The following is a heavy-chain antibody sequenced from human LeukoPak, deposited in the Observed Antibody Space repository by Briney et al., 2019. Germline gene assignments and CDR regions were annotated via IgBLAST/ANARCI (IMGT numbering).Heavy chain of an antibody. J-gene: IGHJ4*02. Sequence: SETLSLTRSVSGGSISSYFWNWIRQPPGKGLEWIGSIYYSGSTSYNPSLKSRVTISVDTSKNQFSLKLSSVTAADTAVYFCAGDYGDYYFDYWGQGTLVTVSS. CDR2: IYYSGST. V-gene: IGHV4-59*12. CDR3: AGDYGDYYFDY. CDR1: GGSISSYF. D-gene: IGHD4-17*01.